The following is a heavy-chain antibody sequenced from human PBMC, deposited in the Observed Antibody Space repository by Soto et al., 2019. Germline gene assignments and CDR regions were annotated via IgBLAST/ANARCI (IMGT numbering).Heavy chain of an antibody. D-gene: IGHD6-6*01. J-gene: IGHJ6*02. CDR3: AKDEYSSSPYYYGMDV. V-gene: IGHV3-30*18. Sequence: QVQLVESGGGVVQPGRSLRLSCAASGFTFSSYGMHWVRQAPGKGLEWVAVISYDGSNKYYADSVKGRFTISRDNSKNTLYLQMNSLRAEDTAVYYCAKDEYSSSPYYYGMDVWGQGTTVTVSS. CDR1: GFTFSSYG. CDR2: ISYDGSNK.